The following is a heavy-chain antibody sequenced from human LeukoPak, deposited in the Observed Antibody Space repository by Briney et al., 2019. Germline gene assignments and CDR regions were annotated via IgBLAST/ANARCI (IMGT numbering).Heavy chain of an antibody. Sequence: SETLSLTCTVSGGSISSSSYYWGWIRQPPGKGLEWIGSIYYSGSTYYNPSLKSRVTISVDTSKNQFSLKLSSVTAADTAVYYCARYDFNKFFDYWGQGTLVTVSS. J-gene: IGHJ4*02. V-gene: IGHV4-39*01. CDR1: GGSISSSSYY. CDR3: ARYDFNKFFDY. CDR2: IYYSGST. D-gene: IGHD3-3*01.